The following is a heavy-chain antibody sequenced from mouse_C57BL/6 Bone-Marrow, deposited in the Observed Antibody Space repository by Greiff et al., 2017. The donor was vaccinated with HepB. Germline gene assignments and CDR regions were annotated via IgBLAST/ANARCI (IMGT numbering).Heavy chain of an antibody. CDR2: IYPGNSDT. CDR3: TRSDYDLYYFDY. Sequence: EVKLVESGTVLARPGASVKMSCKTSGYTFTSYWMHWVKQRPGQGLEWIGAIYPGNSDTSYNQKFKGKAKLTAVTSASTAYMELSSLTNEDSAVYYCTRSDYDLYYFDYWGQGTTLTVSS. CDR1: GYTFTSYW. J-gene: IGHJ2*01. V-gene: IGHV1-5*01. D-gene: IGHD2-4*01.